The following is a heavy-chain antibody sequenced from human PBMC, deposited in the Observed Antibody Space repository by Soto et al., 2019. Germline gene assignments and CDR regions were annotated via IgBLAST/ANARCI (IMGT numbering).Heavy chain of an antibody. V-gene: IGHV5-51*01. CDR2: IYPGDSDT. J-gene: IGHJ6*02. CDR1: GYTFTNYW. D-gene: IGHD3-9*01. Sequence: GESLKISCQGSGYTFTNYWIGWVRQMPGRGLEWMGVIYPGDSDTKYSPSFQGQVTLSADKSINTAYLQWTSLKASDTAMYFCGRLTGLPHYYSTDVWGQGTTVTVSS. CDR3: GRLTGLPHYYSTDV.